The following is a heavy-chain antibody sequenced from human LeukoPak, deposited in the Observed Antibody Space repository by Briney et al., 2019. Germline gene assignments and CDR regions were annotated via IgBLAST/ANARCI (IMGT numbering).Heavy chain of an antibody. Sequence: ASVKVSCKASGGTFSNHVMTWVRQAPGQGLEWMGWINAGNGNTKYSQKFQGRVTITRDTSASTAYMELSSLRSEDTAVYYCARGGGYLWFGELLSSNWFDPWGQGTLVTVSS. D-gene: IGHD3-10*01. CDR1: GGTFSNHV. CDR2: INAGNGNT. CDR3: ARGGGYLWFGELLSSNWFDP. J-gene: IGHJ5*02. V-gene: IGHV1-3*01.